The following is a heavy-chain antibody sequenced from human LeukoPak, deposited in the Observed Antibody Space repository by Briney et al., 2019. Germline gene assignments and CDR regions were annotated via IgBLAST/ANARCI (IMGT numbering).Heavy chain of an antibody. CDR2: ISSNGGST. CDR1: GFTFSSYA. V-gene: IGHV3-64*04. J-gene: IGHJ4*02. CDR3: ARGAYGVRYFDWLFDY. D-gene: IGHD3-9*01. Sequence: GGSLRLSCSASGFTFSSYAKHWVRQAPGKGLEYVSAISSNGGSTYYADSVKGRFTISRDNSKNTLYLQMNSLRAEDTAVYYCARGAYGVRYFDWLFDYWGQGTLVTVSS.